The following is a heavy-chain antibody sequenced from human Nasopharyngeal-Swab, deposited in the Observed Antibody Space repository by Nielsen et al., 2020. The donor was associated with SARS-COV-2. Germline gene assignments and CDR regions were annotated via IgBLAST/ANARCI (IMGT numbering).Heavy chain of an antibody. D-gene: IGHD3-16*01. Sequence: GESLKISSAASGFTFSSYSMNWVRQAPGKGLEWVSSISSSSGYIYYADSVKGRFTISRDNAKNSLYLQMNSLRAEDTAVYYCARDLGDDAFDIWGQGTMVTVSS. CDR1: GFTFSSYS. CDR2: ISSSSGYI. V-gene: IGHV3-21*01. CDR3: ARDLGDDAFDI. J-gene: IGHJ3*02.